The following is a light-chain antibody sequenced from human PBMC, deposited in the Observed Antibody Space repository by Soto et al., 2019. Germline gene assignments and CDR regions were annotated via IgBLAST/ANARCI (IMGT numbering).Light chain of an antibody. V-gene: IGLV2-14*01. CDR3: NSYTTSGTLV. J-gene: IGLJ3*02. Sequence: QSALTQPASVSGSPGQSITISCTGTRSDIGGYNYVSWYQQNPGKAPKLIIFDVSHRPSGVSSRFAGSKSGDTASLTISGLQTEDEADYYCNSYTTSGTLVFGVGTKLTVL. CDR1: RSDIGGYNY. CDR2: DVS.